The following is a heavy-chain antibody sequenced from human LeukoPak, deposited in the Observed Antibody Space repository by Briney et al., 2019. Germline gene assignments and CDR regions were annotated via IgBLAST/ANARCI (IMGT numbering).Heavy chain of an antibody. Sequence: SETLSLTCTVSGGSISSSSYYWGWIRQPPGKGLEWIGSIYYSGSTYYNPSLKSRVTISVDTSKNQFSLKLSSVTAADTAVYYCARAGVIAVGEYYFDYWGQGTLVTVSS. D-gene: IGHD6-19*01. CDR1: GGSISSSSYY. CDR2: IYYSGST. CDR3: ARAGVIAVGEYYFDY. V-gene: IGHV4-39*07. J-gene: IGHJ4*02.